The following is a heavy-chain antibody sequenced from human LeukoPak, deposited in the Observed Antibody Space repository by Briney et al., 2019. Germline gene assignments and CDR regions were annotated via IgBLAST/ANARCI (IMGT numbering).Heavy chain of an antibody. CDR1: GGSFSGYY. CDR3: ARGPSVVRGLDHGI. Sequence: SETLSLTCAVYGGSFSGYYWSWIRKPPGKGLEWIEEINHSGSTNYNPSLKSRVTISVDTSENQFSLKLSSVTAADTAVYYCARGPSVVRGLDHGIWGQGTMVTVSS. CDR2: INHSGST. J-gene: IGHJ3*02. V-gene: IGHV4-34*01. D-gene: IGHD3-10*01.